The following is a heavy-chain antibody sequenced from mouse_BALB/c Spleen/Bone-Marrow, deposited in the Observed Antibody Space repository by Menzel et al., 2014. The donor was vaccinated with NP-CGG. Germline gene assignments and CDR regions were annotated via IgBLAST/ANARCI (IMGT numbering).Heavy chain of an antibody. V-gene: IGHV5-17*02. CDR1: GFTFSSFG. Sequence: EVKLVESGGGLVQPGGSRKLSCAASGFTFSSFGMHWARQAPEKGLEWVAYISSGSSTIYYADTVKGRFTISRDNPKNTLFLQMTSLRSEDTAMYYCARDVPLYDVGYFDYWGQGTTLTVSS. J-gene: IGHJ2*01. CDR3: ARDVPLYDVGYFDY. CDR2: ISSGSSTI. D-gene: IGHD2-14*01.